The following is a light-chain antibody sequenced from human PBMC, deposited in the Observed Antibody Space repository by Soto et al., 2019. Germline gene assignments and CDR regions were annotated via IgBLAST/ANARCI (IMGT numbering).Light chain of an antibody. Sequence: DIHMAQSPPSLSASVGDRVTITCQASHNIVTYLNWYQQKAGKAPSLLIYEASHLQSGVPFRFFGSGSGTDFTLTIDNLQHEDSATYYCQQSHSTPPTFGPGTKLEIK. CDR3: QQSHSTPPT. J-gene: IGKJ2*01. V-gene: IGKV1-39*01. CDR1: HNIVTY. CDR2: EAS.